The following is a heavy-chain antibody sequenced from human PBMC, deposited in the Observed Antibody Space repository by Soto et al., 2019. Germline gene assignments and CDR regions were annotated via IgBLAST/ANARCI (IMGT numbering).Heavy chain of an antibody. D-gene: IGHD1-1*01. CDR3: ARRWNYYLDF. Sequence: QMQLVESGGGVVQPGRALRLSCVASGFPFREFGMHWVRQAPGKGLEWVALISYDGSDYADSVKGRFTISRDDSRDTLFLHMDNLRPDDTCVYYCARRWNYYLDFWGQGTLVAVSS. CDR2: ISYDGSD. J-gene: IGHJ4*02. CDR1: GFPFREFG. V-gene: IGHV3-33*05.